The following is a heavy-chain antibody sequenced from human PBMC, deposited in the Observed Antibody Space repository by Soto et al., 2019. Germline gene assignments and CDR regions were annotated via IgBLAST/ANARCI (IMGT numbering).Heavy chain of an antibody. CDR3: ARDDEGGSDCDLGY. V-gene: IGHV3-30-3*01. D-gene: IGHD1-26*01. Sequence: QVQLVESGGGVVQPGRSLRLSCAVSGFTLSSHAMHWVRQAPGKGLEWVALILSDGSNKYYADSVKGRFTTSRDNSKNTLHLQMNSLSVDDTAVYYCARDDEGGSDCDLGYWGQGALVTVSS. J-gene: IGHJ4*02. CDR2: ILSDGSNK. CDR1: GFTLSSHA.